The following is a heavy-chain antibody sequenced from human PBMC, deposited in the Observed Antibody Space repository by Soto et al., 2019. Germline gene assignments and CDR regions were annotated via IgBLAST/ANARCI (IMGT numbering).Heavy chain of an antibody. D-gene: IGHD3-22*01. V-gene: IGHV1-69*01. Sequence: QEQLVQSGAEVKKPGSSVKVSCKASGGLFSSYPISWVRQVPGQGLEWMGGIIPVFHTAYYTQRFQGRVTITADESTNTAYMDLSSLRSEDTAIYYCARGGSGYTWFNAFWGQVTLVTVSS. CDR1: GGLFSSYP. J-gene: IGHJ4*02. CDR3: ARGGSGYTWFNAF. CDR2: IIPVFHTA.